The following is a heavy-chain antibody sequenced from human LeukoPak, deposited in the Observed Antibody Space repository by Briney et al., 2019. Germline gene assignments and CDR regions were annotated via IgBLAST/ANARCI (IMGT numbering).Heavy chain of an antibody. CDR2: FSPDGI. D-gene: IGHD2-2*01. Sequence: PGGSLRLSCAASGFTFSTFAMTWVRQAPGKGLEWVSTFSPDGIHYADSVKGRFAISRDDSMSTLFLQMNSLRAEDTAVYYCARVVVPAAIIPYFDPWGQGTLVTVSS. CDR1: GFTFSTFA. J-gene: IGHJ5*02. CDR3: ARVVVPAAIIPYFDP. V-gene: IGHV3-23*01.